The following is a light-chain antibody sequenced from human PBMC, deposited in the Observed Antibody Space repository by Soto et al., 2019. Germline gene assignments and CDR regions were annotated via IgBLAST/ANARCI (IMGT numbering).Light chain of an antibody. CDR2: RDD. V-gene: IGLV1-47*01. CDR1: TSNIGTNY. CDR3: AAWDDSLSGFHV. J-gene: IGLJ1*01. Sequence: QSVLTQPPSASGTPGQRVTISCSGSTSNIGTNYVYWYQQLPGTAPKLLIYRDDQRPSGVPDRFSGSKSGTSASLAISGLRSEDEADYFYAAWDDSLSGFHVFGTATKLTVL.